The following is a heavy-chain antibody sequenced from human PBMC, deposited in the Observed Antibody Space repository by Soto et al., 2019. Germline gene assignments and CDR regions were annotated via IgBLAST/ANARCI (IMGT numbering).Heavy chain of an antibody. CDR2: ISSSSSYI. D-gene: IGHD6-19*01. J-gene: IGHJ6*02. V-gene: IGHV3-21*01. CDR3: ARDLPVAGIKYYYYYGMDV. CDR1: GFTFSSYS. Sequence: PGGSLRLSCAASGFTFSSYSMNCVRQGPGKGLEWVSSISSSSSYIYYADSVKGRFTISRDNAKNSLYLQMNSLRAEDTAVYYCARDLPVAGIKYYYYYGMDVWGQGNTVTVSS.